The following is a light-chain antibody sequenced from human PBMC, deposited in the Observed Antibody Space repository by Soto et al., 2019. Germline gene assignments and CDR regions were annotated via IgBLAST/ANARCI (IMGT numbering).Light chain of an antibody. CDR2: AAS. Sequence: DIQMTQSPSTLSGSVGDRVTITCRASQSISSWLAWYQQKPGKAPKLLIYAASSLESGVPSRFSGSGSGTEFTLTISSLQPDDFATYYCQQYNSYSPTFGQGTKVDTK. CDR1: QSISSW. CDR3: QQYNSYSPT. J-gene: IGKJ1*01. V-gene: IGKV1-5*01.